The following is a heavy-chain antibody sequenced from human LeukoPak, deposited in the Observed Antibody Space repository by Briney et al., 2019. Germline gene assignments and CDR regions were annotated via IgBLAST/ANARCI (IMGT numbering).Heavy chain of an antibody. CDR2: ISSSSSYI. V-gene: IGHV3-21*01. Sequence: GGSLRLSCAASGFTFSSYSMNWVRQAPGKGLEWVSSISSSSSYIYYADSVKGRFTISRDNAKNSLYLQMNSLRAKDTAVYYCARVAYYYDSSGYPYYFDYWGQGTLVAVSS. CDR3: ARVAYYYDSSGYPYYFDY. D-gene: IGHD3-22*01. J-gene: IGHJ4*02. CDR1: GFTFSSYS.